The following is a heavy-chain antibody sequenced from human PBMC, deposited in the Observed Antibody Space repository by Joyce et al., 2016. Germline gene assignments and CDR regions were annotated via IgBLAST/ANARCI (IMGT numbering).Heavy chain of an antibody. CDR1: GYIFTTYG. CDR2: NSAHQGNT. V-gene: IGHV1-18*01. Sequence: QVQLVKSGAEVKKPGASVEVSCKASGYIFTTYGISWVRQAPGQGFEWMGWNSAHQGNTKYAQKYKDRVTMTIDKATSTTDMELESLGSDETAVYYCARDIHYYNSSGYYWGAFEIWGQGTMVSVSS. D-gene: IGHD3-22*01. J-gene: IGHJ3*02. CDR3: ARDIHYYNSSGYYWGAFEI.